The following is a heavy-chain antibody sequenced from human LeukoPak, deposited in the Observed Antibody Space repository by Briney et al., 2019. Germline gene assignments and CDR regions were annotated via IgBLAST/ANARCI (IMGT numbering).Heavy chain of an antibody. D-gene: IGHD4/OR15-4a*01. CDR3: ANKVPGANHFDY. CDR2: ISDSGGSA. V-gene: IGHV3-23*01. J-gene: IGHJ4*02. CDR1: GFTFRSYA. Sequence: PGGSLRLSCEASGFTFRSYAMSWVRQAPGKGLEWVSAISDSGGSAYYADSVKGRFTISRDNSKNTLYLQMNSLRVADTAVYYCANKVPGANHFDYWGQGTLVTVSP.